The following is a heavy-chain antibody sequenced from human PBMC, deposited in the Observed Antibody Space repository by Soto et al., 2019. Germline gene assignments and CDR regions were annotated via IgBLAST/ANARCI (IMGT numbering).Heavy chain of an antibody. CDR1: GGTFSSYA. J-gene: IGHJ6*02. D-gene: IGHD3-16*01. CDR3: ARVYGGGSYFYYGLDV. CDR2: IIPIFGTT. Sequence: QVQLVQSGAEVKRPGSSVKVSCKASGGTFSSYALSWVRQAPGQGLEWMGGIIPIFGTTNYAQKFQGRVTMXXDGSTSTAYMELSGLRSEDTAVYYCARVYGGGSYFYYGLDVWGQGTTVTVSS. V-gene: IGHV1-69*05.